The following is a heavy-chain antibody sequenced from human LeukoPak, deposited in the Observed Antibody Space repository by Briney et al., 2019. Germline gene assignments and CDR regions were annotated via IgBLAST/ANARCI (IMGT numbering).Heavy chain of an antibody. Sequence: ASVKVSCKASGYTFTTYDINWVRQATGQGLEWMGWMNPNSGNTGYAQKFQGRVTMTRNTSISTAYMELRSLRSEDTAVYYCSRGPNKSDGGNSGSAWFDPWGQGTLVTVSS. CDR3: SRGPNKSDGGNSGSAWFDP. D-gene: IGHD4-23*01. CDR2: MNPNSGNT. J-gene: IGHJ5*02. CDR1: GYTFTTYD. V-gene: IGHV1-8*01.